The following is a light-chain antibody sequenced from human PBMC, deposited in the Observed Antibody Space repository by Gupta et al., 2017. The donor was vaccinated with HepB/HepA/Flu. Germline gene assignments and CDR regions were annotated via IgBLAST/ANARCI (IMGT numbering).Light chain of an antibody. CDR3: QAWDSSTAV. CDR1: KLGNKF. CDR2: QDN. V-gene: IGLV3-1*01. J-gene: IGLJ2*01. Sequence: SYDLTQPPSESVSPGQTASITCSGDKLGNKFVCWYQQKPGQSPALVIYQDNKRPSGLPERFSGSNSGSTATLTISGTQAMDEGDYYCQAWDSSTAVFGGGTKLTVL.